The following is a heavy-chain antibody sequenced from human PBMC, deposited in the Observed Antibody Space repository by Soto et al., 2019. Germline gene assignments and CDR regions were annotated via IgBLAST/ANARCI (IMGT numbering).Heavy chain of an antibody. CDR1: GFTFSSYA. CDR2: ISYDGSNK. CDR3: ARDLLSFSDFGVVIIEASMGHFDY. V-gene: IGHV3-30-3*01. Sequence: GGSLRLSCAASGFTFSSYAMHWVRQAPGKGLEWVAVISYDGSNKYYADSVKGRFTISRDNSKNTLYLQMNSLRAEDTAVYYCARDLLSFSDFGVVIIEASMGHFDYWGQGTLVTVSS. D-gene: IGHD3-3*01. J-gene: IGHJ4*02.